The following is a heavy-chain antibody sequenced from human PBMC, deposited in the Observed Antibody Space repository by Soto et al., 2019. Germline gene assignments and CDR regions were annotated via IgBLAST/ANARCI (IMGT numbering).Heavy chain of an antibody. V-gene: IGHV3-23*01. CDR3: ASEYYDFWSGYANYGMDV. J-gene: IGHJ6*02. D-gene: IGHD3-3*01. CDR2: ISGSGGSI. CDR1: VFTFSSYA. Sequence: GGSLRLSCAASVFTFSSYAMSWVLQAPGKGLEWVSAISGSGGSIYYADSVKGRFTISRDNSKNTLYLQMNSLRAEDTAVYYCASEYYDFWSGYANYGMDVWGQGTTVT.